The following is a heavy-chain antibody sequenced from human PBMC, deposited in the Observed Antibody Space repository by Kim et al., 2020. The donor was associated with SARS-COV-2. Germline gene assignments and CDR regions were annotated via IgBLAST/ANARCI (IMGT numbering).Heavy chain of an antibody. CDR3: AREGGTDQLGEFDY. J-gene: IGHJ4*02. Sequence: YADSVEGRFTIYVDNSNNTLYLQINSLRFEDTAVYYCAREGGTDQLGEFDYWGQGTLVIVSS. D-gene: IGHD3-16*01. V-gene: IGHV3-33*01.